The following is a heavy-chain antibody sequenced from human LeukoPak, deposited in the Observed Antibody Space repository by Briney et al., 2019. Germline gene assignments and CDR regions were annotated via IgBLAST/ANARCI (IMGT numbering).Heavy chain of an antibody. J-gene: IGHJ4*02. Sequence: AGGSLRLSCAASGFTFSGSAMHWVRQASGKGLEWVGRIRSKANSYATAYAASVKGRFTISRDDSKNTLYLQMNSLRAEDTAVYYCAKIMALYCSGGTCNEIDYWGQGTLVTVSS. CDR2: IRSKANSYAT. CDR3: AKIMALYCSGGTCNEIDY. D-gene: IGHD2-15*01. CDR1: GFTFSGSA. V-gene: IGHV3-73*01.